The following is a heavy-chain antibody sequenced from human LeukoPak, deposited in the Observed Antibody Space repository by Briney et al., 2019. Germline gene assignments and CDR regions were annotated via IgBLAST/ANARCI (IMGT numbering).Heavy chain of an antibody. CDR1: GFTFSRYE. CDR3: ARDYASDY. Sequence: PWESLRLSCAASGFTFSRYEMNWVRQAPGKGLEWVSYISRSGDTIYIADSVKGRFTISRDNAKNSLYLQMSSLRAEDTAVYYCARDYASDYWGQGTLVTVS. D-gene: IGHD3-10*01. J-gene: IGHJ4*02. CDR2: ISRSGDTI. V-gene: IGHV3-48*03.